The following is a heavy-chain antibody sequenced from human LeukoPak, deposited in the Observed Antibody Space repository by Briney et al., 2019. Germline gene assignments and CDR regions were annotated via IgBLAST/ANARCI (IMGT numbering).Heavy chain of an antibody. D-gene: IGHD6-19*01. Sequence: PSGTLSLTCTVSGGSISTYYWTWIRQPPGKGLEWIGYIYYSGSTNYYPSLKSRVTISVDTSTNQFSLNLISVTAADTAVYYCARPSSGWIDAFDIWGQGTMVTVSS. CDR2: IYYSGST. V-gene: IGHV4-59*08. J-gene: IGHJ3*02. CDR1: GGSISTYY. CDR3: ARPSSGWIDAFDI.